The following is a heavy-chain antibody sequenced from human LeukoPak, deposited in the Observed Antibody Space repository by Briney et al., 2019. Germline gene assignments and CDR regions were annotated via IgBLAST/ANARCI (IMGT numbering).Heavy chain of an antibody. J-gene: IGHJ6*02. Sequence: ASVKVSCKASGYTFTFYAMHWMRQAPGQRLEWMGWINAGNGNTKYSQKFQGRVTITRDTSASTVYMELSSLRSEDTAVYYCARGPYYYYGMDVWGQGTTVTVSS. CDR3: ARGPYYYYGMDV. CDR2: INAGNGNT. CDR1: GYTFTFYA. V-gene: IGHV1-3*01.